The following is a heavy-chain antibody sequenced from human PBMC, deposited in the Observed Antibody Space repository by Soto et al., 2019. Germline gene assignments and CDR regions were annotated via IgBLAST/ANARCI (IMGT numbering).Heavy chain of an antibody. J-gene: IGHJ5*02. Sequence: QVQLVQSGAEVKKPGSSVKVSCKASAGTFSSYTISWVRQAPGQGLEWMGRIIPILGIANYAQKFQGRVTITGDKSTSTAYMELSRLRAEDTAVSYGSRAWNYYGSGSQGGWFDPWGQGTLVTVSS. CDR1: AGTFSSYT. D-gene: IGHD3-10*01. V-gene: IGHV1-69*02. CDR3: SRAWNYYGSGSQGGWFDP. CDR2: IIPILGIA.